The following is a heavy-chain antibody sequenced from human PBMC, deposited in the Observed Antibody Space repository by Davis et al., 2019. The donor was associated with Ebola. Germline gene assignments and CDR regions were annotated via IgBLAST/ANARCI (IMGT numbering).Heavy chain of an antibody. D-gene: IGHD4-23*01. CDR2: IRYDGSNK. CDR3: AQQLGDYGGNALRY. V-gene: IGHV3-30*02. Sequence: GGSLRLSCAASGFTFSSYGMHWVRQAPGQGLEWVAFIRYDGSNKYYADSVKGRFTISRDDAKKSLYLQMDSLRAEDTAVYYCAQQLGDYGGNALRYWGQGTLVTVSS. CDR1: GFTFSSYG. J-gene: IGHJ4*02.